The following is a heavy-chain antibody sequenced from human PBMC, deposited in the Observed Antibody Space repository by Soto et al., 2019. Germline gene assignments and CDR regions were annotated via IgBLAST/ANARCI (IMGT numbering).Heavy chain of an antibody. CDR3: AKGRYFSGGSCYSWYYFDY. CDR1: GFTFSSYA. Sequence: EVQLLESGGGLVQPGGSLRLSCAASGFTFSSYAMSWVRQAPGKGLEWVSAISGSGGSTYYADSVKGRFTISRDNSKNTLYLQMNSLRAEDTAVYYCAKGRYFSGGSCYSWYYFDYWGQGTLVTVSS. D-gene: IGHD2-15*01. V-gene: IGHV3-23*01. J-gene: IGHJ4*02. CDR2: ISGSGGST.